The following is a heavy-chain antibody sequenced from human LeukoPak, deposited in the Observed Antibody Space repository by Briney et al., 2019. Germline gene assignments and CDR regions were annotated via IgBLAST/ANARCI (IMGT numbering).Heavy chain of an antibody. J-gene: IGHJ3*02. CDR3: AKDQGIDCSSTSCYDDAFDI. CDR1: GFNFSNYV. CDR2: VSDTGATT. D-gene: IGHD2-2*01. Sequence: GGSLRLSCTVSGFNFSNYVMNWVRQAPGKGLEWVSGVSDTGATTYYADSVKGRFTISRDNSKNTLYLQMNSLRAEDTAVYYCAKDQGIDCSSTSCYDDAFDIWGQGTMVTVSS. V-gene: IGHV3-23*01.